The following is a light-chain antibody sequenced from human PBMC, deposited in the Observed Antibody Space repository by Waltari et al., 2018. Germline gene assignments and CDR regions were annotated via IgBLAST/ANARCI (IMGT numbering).Light chain of an antibody. CDR2: DAS. CDR3: QQYNNWPPLT. CDR1: QSVSSN. Sequence: EIVMTQTQATLSVSPGERATPPGRASQSVSSNLAWYQQKPGQAPRLLIYDASTRDTGIPDRFSGSGSGTEFTLTISSLQSEDFAFYYCQQYNNWPPLTFGGGTKVEIK. J-gene: IGKJ4*01. V-gene: IGKV3-15*01.